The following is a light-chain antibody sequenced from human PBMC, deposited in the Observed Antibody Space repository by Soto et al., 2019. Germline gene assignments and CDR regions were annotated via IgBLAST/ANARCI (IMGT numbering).Light chain of an antibody. J-gene: IGLJ1*01. CDR1: SSDVGSYNR. V-gene: IGLV2-18*01. Sequence: QSVLTQPPSVSGSPGQSVTISCTGTSSDVGSYNRVSWYQQPPGTAPKLMIYEVSNRPSGAPDRFSGSKSGNTASLTISGLQAEDEADYYCSLYTSSSTYVFGTGTKVTVL. CDR3: SLYTSSSTYV. CDR2: EVS.